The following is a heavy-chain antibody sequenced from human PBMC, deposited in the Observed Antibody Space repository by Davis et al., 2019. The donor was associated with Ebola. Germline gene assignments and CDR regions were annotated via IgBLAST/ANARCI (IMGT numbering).Heavy chain of an antibody. CDR2: INPNSGGT. CDR1: GYTFTGYY. D-gene: IGHD6-19*01. V-gene: IGHV1-2*02. Sequence: ASVKVSCKASGYTFTGYYMHWVRQAPGQGLEWMGWINPNSGGTNYAQKFQGRVTMTRDTSISTAYMELSRLRSDDTAVYYCARESGGIAVAYFDYWGQGTLVTVSS. J-gene: IGHJ4*02. CDR3: ARESGGIAVAYFDY.